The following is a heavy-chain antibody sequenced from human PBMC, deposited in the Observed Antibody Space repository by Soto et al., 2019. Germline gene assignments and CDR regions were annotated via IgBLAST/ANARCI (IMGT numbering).Heavy chain of an antibody. V-gene: IGHV3-23*01. CDR2: ISGSGGST. Sequence: GGSLRLSCAASGFTFSSYAMSWVRQAPGKGLEWVSAISGSGGSTYYADSVKGRFTISRDNSKNTLYLQMNSLRAEDTAVYYCAKGHDFWSGYSYYYMDVWGKGTTVTVSS. D-gene: IGHD3-3*01. J-gene: IGHJ6*03. CDR3: AKGHDFWSGYSYYYMDV. CDR1: GFTFSSYA.